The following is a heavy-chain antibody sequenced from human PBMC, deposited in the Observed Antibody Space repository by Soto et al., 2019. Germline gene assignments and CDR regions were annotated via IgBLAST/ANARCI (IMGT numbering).Heavy chain of an antibody. CDR1: GFTFSSYD. V-gene: IGHV3-13*01. D-gene: IGHD2-2*01. CDR3: AKDIIVVPAASDAFDF. Sequence: EVQLVESGGGLVQPGGSLRLSCAASGFTFSSYDMHWVRQATGKGLEWVSAIGTAGDTYYPGSVKGRFTISRENAKNTLYLQMNSLSAEDTALYYCAKDIIVVPAASDAFDFWGQGTMATVSS. J-gene: IGHJ3*01. CDR2: IGTAGDT.